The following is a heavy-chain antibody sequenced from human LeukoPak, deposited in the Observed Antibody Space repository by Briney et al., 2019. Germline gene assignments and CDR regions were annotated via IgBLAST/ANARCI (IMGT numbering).Heavy chain of an antibody. Sequence: SVKVSCKASGGTFSSYAISWVRQAPGQGLEWMGGIIPIFGTANYAQKFQGRVTITTDESTSTAYMELSSLRSEDTAVYYCSREFRYCSGGSCLLDPWRQGTLVTVSS. V-gene: IGHV1-69*05. D-gene: IGHD2-15*01. J-gene: IGHJ5*02. CDR3: SREFRYCSGGSCLLDP. CDR2: IIPIFGTA. CDR1: GGTFSSYA.